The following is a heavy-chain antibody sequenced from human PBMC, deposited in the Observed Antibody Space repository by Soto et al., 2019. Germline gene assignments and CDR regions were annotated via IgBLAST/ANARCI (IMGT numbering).Heavy chain of an antibody. CDR1: GASISSRGNY. CDR3: GRVMIGTSRHTDSDY. Sequence: PSQTLSLTCTVSGASISSRGNYWGWIRQTPGKGLEWIGNIDYNGVTYYNPSLKSRVTVSKDTSKKQFSLKVASVTAADTATYSCGRVMIGTSRHTDSDYCDQGTQVTVST. D-gene: IGHD3-16*01. J-gene: IGHJ4*02. CDR2: IDYNGVT. V-gene: IGHV4-39*01.